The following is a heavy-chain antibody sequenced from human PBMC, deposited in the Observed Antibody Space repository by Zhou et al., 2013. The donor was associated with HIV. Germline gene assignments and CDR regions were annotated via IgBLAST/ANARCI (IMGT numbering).Heavy chain of an antibody. D-gene: IGHD4-17*01. CDR2: ISAYNGNT. CDR1: GYTFTSYG. CDR3: ARDYLSHGDARYYYYYGMDV. V-gene: IGHV1-18*01. J-gene: IGHJ6*02. Sequence: QVQLVQSGAEVKKPGASVKVSCKASGYTFTSYGISWVRQAPGQGLEWMGWISAYNGNTKYAQKLQDRVTMITDTSTSSAYMELRSLRSDDTAVYYCARDYLSHGDARYYYYYGMDVWGHGPRSPSP.